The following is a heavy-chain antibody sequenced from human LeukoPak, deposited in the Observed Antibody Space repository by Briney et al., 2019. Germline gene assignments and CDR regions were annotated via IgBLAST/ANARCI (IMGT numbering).Heavy chain of an antibody. CDR2: IKSRTDGETT. CDR3: TTVHGAGPVNFDY. J-gene: IGHJ4*02. D-gene: IGHD3-16*01. Sequence: PGGSLRLSRTASGFTLSSVWMTWVRQAPGKGLEWVGRIKSRTDGETTDYAAPVKGRFSISRDDSENTLYLQMNSLKNEDTAVYFCTTVHGAGPVNFDYWGQGSLVTVSS. CDR1: GFTLSSVW. V-gene: IGHV3-15*01.